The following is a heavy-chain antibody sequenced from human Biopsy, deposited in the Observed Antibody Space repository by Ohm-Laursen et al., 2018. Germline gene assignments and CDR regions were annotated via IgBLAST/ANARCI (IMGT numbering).Heavy chain of an antibody. Sequence: ASVKVSCKASGYAFHTYYMHWVRQAPGQGLEWLGYINPSGRYTRNAQSFQGRVTMTRDTSTSTVYMELSGLTSDDTAVYYCARPRGTATAIADGLDYWGQGTLATVSS. CDR1: GYAFHTYY. CDR3: ARPRGTATAIADGLDY. D-gene: IGHD2-21*02. J-gene: IGHJ4*02. CDR2: INPSGRYT. V-gene: IGHV1-46*02.